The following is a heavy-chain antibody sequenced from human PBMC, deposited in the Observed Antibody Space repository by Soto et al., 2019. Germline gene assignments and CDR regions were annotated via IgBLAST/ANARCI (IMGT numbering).Heavy chain of an antibody. J-gene: IGHJ4*02. D-gene: IGHD1-1*01. CDR1: GGSISSYY. Sequence: SETLSLTCTVYGGSISSYYWSWIRQPPGKGLEWIGYIYYSGSTNYNPSLKSRVTISVDTSKNQFSLKLSSVTAADTAVYYCASRYRGTLSFCGQRSLDIGSS. V-gene: IGHV4-59*08. CDR2: IYYSGST. CDR3: ASRYRGTLSF.